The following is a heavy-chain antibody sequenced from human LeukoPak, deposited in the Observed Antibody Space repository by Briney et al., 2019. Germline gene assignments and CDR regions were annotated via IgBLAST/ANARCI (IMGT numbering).Heavy chain of an antibody. Sequence: GGSLRLSCAASGFTFGSYGMHWVRQAPGKGLEWVAVISYDGSNKFYADSVKGRFTISRDNSRNTLYLQMNSLRAEDTAVYYCAKKLYDSYTSANDCWGQGTLVTVSS. CDR1: GFTFGSYG. J-gene: IGHJ4*02. D-gene: IGHD3-22*01. V-gene: IGHV3-30*18. CDR3: AKKLYDSYTSANDC. CDR2: ISYDGSNK.